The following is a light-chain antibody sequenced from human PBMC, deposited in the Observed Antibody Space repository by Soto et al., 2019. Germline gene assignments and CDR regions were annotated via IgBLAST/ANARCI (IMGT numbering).Light chain of an antibody. CDR2: RNN. Sequence: QSVLTQPASASGTPGQRVTISCSGSSSNIESKSVNWYQHLPGSAPKLLIYRNNQRPAGVPDRVSGSTSDPSASRAISGLQSEDEAEYYCATWDDSLNGQVFGGGTTLTVL. V-gene: IGLV1-44*01. CDR3: ATWDDSLNGQV. J-gene: IGLJ3*02. CDR1: SSNIESKS.